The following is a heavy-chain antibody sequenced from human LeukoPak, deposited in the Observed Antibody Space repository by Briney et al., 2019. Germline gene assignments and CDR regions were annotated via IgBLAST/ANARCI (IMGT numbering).Heavy chain of an antibody. V-gene: IGHV4-34*01. Sequence: SETLSLTCAVYGGSFSGYYWSWIRQPPGKGLEWIGEINHSGSTNYNPSLKSRVTISVDTSKNQFSLKLSSVTAADTAVYYCARGRGAGSYNLWGQGTQVTVSS. CDR1: GGSFSGYY. J-gene: IGHJ5*02. CDR2: INHSGST. CDR3: ARGRGAGSYNL. D-gene: IGHD1-26*01.